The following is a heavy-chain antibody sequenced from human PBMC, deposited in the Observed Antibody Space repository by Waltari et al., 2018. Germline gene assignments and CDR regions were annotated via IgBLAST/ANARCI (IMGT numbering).Heavy chain of an antibody. CDR2: IYYSGRT. J-gene: IGHJ3*02. V-gene: IGHV4-39*01. CDR3: ARPFRHDDAFDI. Sequence: QLQLQESGPGLVKPSETLSLTCTVSGGSISSSSYSWGWIRPPPGKGLEWIGSIYYSGRTYKNPARKIRVTISGDTSKNQFSRKLSSVTAADTAVYYCARPFRHDDAFDIWGQGTMVTVSS. CDR1: GGSISSSSYS.